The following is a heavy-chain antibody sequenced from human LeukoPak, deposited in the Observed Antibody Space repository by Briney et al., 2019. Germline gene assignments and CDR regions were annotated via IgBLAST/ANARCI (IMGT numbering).Heavy chain of an antibody. CDR3: AGLARWGNFDI. CDR1: GYTFTSYA. CDR2: INTNTGNP. V-gene: IGHV7-4-1*02. Sequence: ASVKVSCKAPGYTFTSYAMNWVRQAPGQGLEWMGWINTNTGNPTYAQGFTGRFVFSLDTSVSTAYLQISSLKAEDTAVYYCAGLARWGNFDIWGQGTMVTVSS. D-gene: IGHD3-16*01. J-gene: IGHJ3*02.